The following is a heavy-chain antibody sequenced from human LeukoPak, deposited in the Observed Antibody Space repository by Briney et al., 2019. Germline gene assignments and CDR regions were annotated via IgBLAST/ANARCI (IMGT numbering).Heavy chain of an antibody. V-gene: IGHV4-59*12. CDR3: ARTRYSGSYYDYYYYYMDV. CDR2: IHYSGST. Sequence: SETLSLTCTVSSGSFRTYYWSWIRQPPGKGLEWIGYIHYSGSTNYNPSLKSRVTISVDTSKNQFSLKLSSVTAADTAVYYCARTRYSGSYYDYYYYYMDVWGKGTTVTVSS. J-gene: IGHJ6*03. CDR1: SGSFRTYY. D-gene: IGHD1-26*01.